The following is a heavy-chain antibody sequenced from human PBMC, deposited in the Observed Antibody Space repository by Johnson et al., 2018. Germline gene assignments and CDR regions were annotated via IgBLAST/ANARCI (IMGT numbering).Heavy chain of an antibody. CDR2: MNPNSGNT. J-gene: IGHJ4*02. V-gene: IGHV1-8*01. Sequence: QVQLVESGAEVKKPGASVKVSCKASGYTFNSYDINWVRQATGQGLEWMGWMNPNSGNTGYAQKFQGRVTVTRNTSISTAYMELRSLKSEDTAMYYYARDGMYDGYGGYYFDYWGQGTLVTVSS. D-gene: IGHD5-24*01. CDR1: GYTFNSYD. CDR3: ARDGMYDGYGGYYFDY.